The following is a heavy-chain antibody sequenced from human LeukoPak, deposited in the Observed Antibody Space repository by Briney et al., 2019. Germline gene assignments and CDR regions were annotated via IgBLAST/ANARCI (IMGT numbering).Heavy chain of an antibody. CDR3: ARRGYSSILRDY. D-gene: IGHD6-13*01. Sequence: PGGSLRLSCAASGFTLRTYSMNWVRQAPGKGLEWVSSISSSGSTMYYADSVKGRFTISRDNAKNSLYLQMSGLRVEDTAVYYCARRGYSSILRDYWGQGTLVTVSS. CDR1: GFTLRTYS. J-gene: IGHJ4*02. CDR2: ISSSGSTM. V-gene: IGHV3-48*01.